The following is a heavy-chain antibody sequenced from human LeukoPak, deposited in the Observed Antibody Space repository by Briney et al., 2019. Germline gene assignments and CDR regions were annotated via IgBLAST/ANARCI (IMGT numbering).Heavy chain of an antibody. CDR2: INHSGST. CDR1: GGSFSGYY. V-gene: IGHV4-34*01. D-gene: IGHD2-2*02. CDR3: ARDRNGYCSSTSCYTIGYFDY. Sequence: SETLSLTCAVYGGSFSGYYWSWIRQPPGKGLEWIGEINHSGSTNYNPSLKSRVTISVDTSKNQFSLKLSSVTAADTAVYYCARDRNGYCSSTSCYTIGYFDYWGQGTPVTVSS. J-gene: IGHJ4*02.